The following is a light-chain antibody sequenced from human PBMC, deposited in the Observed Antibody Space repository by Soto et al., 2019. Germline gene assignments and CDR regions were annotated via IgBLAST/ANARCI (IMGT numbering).Light chain of an antibody. CDR2: NNN. CDR3: AAWDYSLNGVV. V-gene: IGLV1-44*01. CDR1: SSNIGSNT. J-gene: IGLJ2*01. Sequence: QSVLTQPPSASGTPGQRVTISCSGSSSNIGSNTVNWYQQLPGTAPKLLIYNNNQRPSGVPDRFSGSKSGTSASLAISGLQAEDEADYYCAAWDYSLNGVVFGGGTQLTVL.